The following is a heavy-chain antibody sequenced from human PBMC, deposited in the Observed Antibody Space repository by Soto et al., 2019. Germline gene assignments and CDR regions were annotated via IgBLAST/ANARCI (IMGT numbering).Heavy chain of an antibody. D-gene: IGHD1-26*01. CDR1: GYTFTSYY. CDR3: ARDNRSGSGGHYYYGMDV. Sequence: ASVKVSCKASGYTFTSYYMHWVRQAPGQGLEWMGIINPSGGSTSYAQKFQGRVTMTRDTSTSTVYMELSSLRSEDTAVYYCARDNRSGSGGHYYYGMDVWGQGTTVTVSS. V-gene: IGHV1-46*01. CDR2: INPSGGST. J-gene: IGHJ6*02.